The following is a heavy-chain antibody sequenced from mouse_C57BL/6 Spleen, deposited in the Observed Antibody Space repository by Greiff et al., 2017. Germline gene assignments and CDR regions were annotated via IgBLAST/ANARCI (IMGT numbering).Heavy chain of an antibody. CDR1: GYAFSSYW. CDR2: IYPGDGDT. V-gene: IGHV1-80*01. D-gene: IGHD2-4*01. CDR3: ARRRLPYAMDY. J-gene: IGHJ4*01. Sequence: QVQLKESGAELVKPGASVKISCKASGYAFSSYWMNWVKQRPGKGLEWIGQIYPGDGDTNYNGKFKGKATLTADKSSSTAYMQLSSLTSEDSAVYFCARRRLPYAMDYWGQGTSVPVSS.